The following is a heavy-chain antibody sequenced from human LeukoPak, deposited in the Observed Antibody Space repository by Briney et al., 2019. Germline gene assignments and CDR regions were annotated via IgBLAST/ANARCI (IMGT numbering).Heavy chain of an antibody. V-gene: IGHV4-34*01. CDR1: GGSFSGYY. J-gene: IGHJ4*02. D-gene: IGHD5-18*01. CDR2: INHSGST. CDR3: ARVGYSYGYFDY. Sequence: SETLSLTCAVYGGSFSGYYWSWIRQPPGKGLEWIGEINHSGSTNYNPSLKSRVTISVDTSKNQFSLKLSSVTAADTAVYYCARVGYSYGYFDYWGQGTLVTVSS.